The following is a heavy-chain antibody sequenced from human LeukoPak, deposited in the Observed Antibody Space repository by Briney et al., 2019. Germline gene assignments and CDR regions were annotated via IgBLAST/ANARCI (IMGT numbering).Heavy chain of an antibody. CDR2: ISSSGSI. D-gene: IGHD3-22*01. J-gene: IGHJ4*02. V-gene: IGHV3-23*01. Sequence: GGSLRLSCAASGFMFSSYWMSWVRQAPGKGLEWVSYISSSGSIYYADSVKGRFTISRDNSKNTLYLQMNSLRAEDTAVYYCAKTRLYYYDSSGYYFDYWGQGTLVTVSS. CDR3: AKTRLYYYDSSGYYFDY. CDR1: GFMFSSYW.